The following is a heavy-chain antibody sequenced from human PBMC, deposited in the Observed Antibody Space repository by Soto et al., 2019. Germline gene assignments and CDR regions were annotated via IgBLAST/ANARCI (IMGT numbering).Heavy chain of an antibody. J-gene: IGHJ6*02. CDR1: GFTFSSYG. Sequence: QVQLVESGGGVVQPGRSLRLSCAASGFTFSSYGMHWVRQAPGKGLEWVAVISYDGSNKYYADSVKGRFTISRDNSKNTLYLQMNSLSAEDTAVYYCAKELITIFGDGMDVWGQGTTVTVSS. CDR2: ISYDGSNK. D-gene: IGHD3-3*01. CDR3: AKELITIFGDGMDV. V-gene: IGHV3-30*18.